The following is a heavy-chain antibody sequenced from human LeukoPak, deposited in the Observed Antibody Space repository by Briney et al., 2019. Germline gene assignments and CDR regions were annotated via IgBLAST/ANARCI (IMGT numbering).Heavy chain of an antibody. D-gene: IGHD5-12*01. CDR3: AREVATITVAAAGGIDY. Sequence: PWASVKVSCKASGYTFTGYYMHWVRQAPGQGLEWMGWINPNSGGTNYAQKFQGRVTMTRDTSISTAYMELSRLRSDDTAVYYCAREVATITVAAAGGIDYWGQGTLVTVSS. V-gene: IGHV1-2*02. CDR2: INPNSGGT. J-gene: IGHJ4*02. CDR1: GYTFTGYY.